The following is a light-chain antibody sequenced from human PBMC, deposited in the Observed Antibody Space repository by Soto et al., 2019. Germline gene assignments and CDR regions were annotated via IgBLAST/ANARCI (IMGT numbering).Light chain of an antibody. Sequence: QSALTQPASVSGSPGQSITISCTGTSSDVGGYNYVSWYQQHPGKAPKLMIYEVSNRPSGFSNRFSGSKSSNTASLTLSGLQAEDEAEDYCSSYTRTSSLYVVFGGGTKVTVL. J-gene: IGLJ2*01. CDR2: EVS. CDR3: SSYTRTSSLYVV. CDR1: SSDVGGYNY. V-gene: IGLV2-14*01.